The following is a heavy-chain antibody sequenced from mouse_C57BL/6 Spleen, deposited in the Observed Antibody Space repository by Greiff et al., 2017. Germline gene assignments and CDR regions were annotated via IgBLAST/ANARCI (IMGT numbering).Heavy chain of an antibody. D-gene: IGHD2-4*01. CDR1: GYTFTDYN. V-gene: IGHV1-22*01. CDR3: ARPYDYDGLDY. Sequence: VQLQQSGPELVKPGASVKMSCKASGYTFTDYNMHWVKQSHGKSLEWIGYINPNNGGTSYNQKFKGQATLTVNKSSSTAYMELRSLTSEDSAVYYCARPYDYDGLDYWGQGTTLTVSS. CDR2: INPNNGGT. J-gene: IGHJ2*01.